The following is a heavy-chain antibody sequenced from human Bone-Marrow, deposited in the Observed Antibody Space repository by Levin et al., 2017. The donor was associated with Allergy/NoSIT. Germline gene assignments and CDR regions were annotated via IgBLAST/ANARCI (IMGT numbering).Heavy chain of an antibody. V-gene: IGHV3-23*01. CDR1: GFTFTSYA. CDR3: AKNGAEYSYGPQHY. D-gene: IGHD5-18*01. Sequence: SCAASGFTFTSYAMTWVRQAPGKGLEWVSSISGSGGSRYYADSARGRFTISRDNSKNTLYLQMNSLRAEDTAVYYCAKNGAEYSYGPQHYWGQGTLVTVSS. J-gene: IGHJ4*02. CDR2: ISGSGGSR.